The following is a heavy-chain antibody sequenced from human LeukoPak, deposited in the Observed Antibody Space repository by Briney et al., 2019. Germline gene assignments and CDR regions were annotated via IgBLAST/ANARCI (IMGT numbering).Heavy chain of an antibody. V-gene: IGHV3-30*02. Sequence: GGSLRLSCAASGFTFSSYGMHWVRQAPGKGLEWVAFIRYDGSNKYYADSVKGRFTISRDNSKNTLYLQMNSLRAEDTAVYYCAKGTVVYAQTDAFDIWGQGTLVTVSS. D-gene: IGHD2-8*02. J-gene: IGHJ3*02. CDR3: AKGTVVYAQTDAFDI. CDR2: IRYDGSNK. CDR1: GFTFSSYG.